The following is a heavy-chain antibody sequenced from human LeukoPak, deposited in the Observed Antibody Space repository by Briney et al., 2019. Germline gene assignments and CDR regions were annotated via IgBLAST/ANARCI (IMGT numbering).Heavy chain of an antibody. Sequence: GGSLRLSCAASGFTFSNYGVHWVRQAPGEGLEWVAFIRYDGSNKYYADSVKGRFTISRDNSKNTLYLQMDSLRAEDTALYYCAKPLAGYSSAFDYWGQGTLVTVSS. J-gene: IGHJ4*02. CDR1: GFTFSNYG. D-gene: IGHD5-18*01. CDR2: IRYDGSNK. CDR3: AKPLAGYSSAFDY. V-gene: IGHV3-30*02.